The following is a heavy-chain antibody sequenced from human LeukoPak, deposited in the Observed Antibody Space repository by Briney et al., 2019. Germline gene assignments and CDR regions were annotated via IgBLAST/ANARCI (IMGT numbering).Heavy chain of an antibody. CDR2: ICTSGST. V-gene: IGHV4-61*02. J-gene: IGHJ4*02. CDR3: AGLWVSSSHYFDY. CDR1: GGSISSGSYY. D-gene: IGHD6-6*01. Sequence: SETLSLTCTVSGGSISSGSYYWSWIRQPAGKGLEWIGRICTSGSTNYNPSLKSRVTISVDTSKNQFSLKLSSVTAADTAVYYCAGLWVSSSHYFDYWGQGTLVTVSS.